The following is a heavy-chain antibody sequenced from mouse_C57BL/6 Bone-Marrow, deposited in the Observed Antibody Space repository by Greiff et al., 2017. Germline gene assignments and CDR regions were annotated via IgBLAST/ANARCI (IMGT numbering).Heavy chain of an antibody. CDR3: ARQGYYDYFDY. D-gene: IGHD1-1*01. V-gene: IGHV5-12*01. J-gene: IGHJ2*01. CDR2: ISNGGGST. Sequence: EVKLVESGGGLVQPGGSLKISCAASGFTFSDYYMYWVRQTPEKRLEWVAYISNGGGSTYYPDTVKGRFTISRDNAKNTLYLQMSRLKSEDTAMYYCARQGYYDYFDYWGQGTTLTVSS. CDR1: GFTFSDYY.